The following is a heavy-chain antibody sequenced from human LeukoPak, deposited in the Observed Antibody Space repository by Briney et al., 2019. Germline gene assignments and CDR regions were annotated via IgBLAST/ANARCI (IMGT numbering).Heavy chain of an antibody. CDR2: INHSGST. D-gene: IGHD3-3*01. CDR1: GGSFSGHY. J-gene: IGHJ6*03. Sequence: SETLSLTCAVHGGSFSGHYWSWIRQPPGKGLEWIGEINHSGSTNYNPSLESRVTISVDTSKNQFSLKLSSVTAADTAVYYCARGPYDFWSGYFSYYYYMDVWGKGTTVTVSS. V-gene: IGHV4-34*01. CDR3: ARGPYDFWSGYFSYYYYMDV.